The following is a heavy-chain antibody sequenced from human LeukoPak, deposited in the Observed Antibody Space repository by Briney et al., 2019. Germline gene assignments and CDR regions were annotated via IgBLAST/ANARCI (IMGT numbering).Heavy chain of an antibody. J-gene: IGHJ3*02. CDR3: ARDFQTCSGGSCQRGGAFDI. V-gene: IGHV3-48*03. D-gene: IGHD2-15*01. CDR2: ISSSGSTI. CDR1: GFTFSSYE. Sequence: GGSLRLSCAASGFTFSSYEMNWVRQAPGKGLEWVSYISSSGSTIYYADSVKGRFTISRDNAKNSLYLQMNSLRAEDTAVYYCARDFQTCSGGSCQRGGAFDIWGQGTMVTVSS.